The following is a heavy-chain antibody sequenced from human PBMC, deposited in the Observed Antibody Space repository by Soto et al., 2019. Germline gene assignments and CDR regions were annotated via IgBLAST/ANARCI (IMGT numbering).Heavy chain of an antibody. CDR2: IIPIFGTA. J-gene: IGHJ3*02. Sequence: SVKVSCKASGGTFSSYASNWVRQAPGQGLEWMGGIIPIFGTANYAQNFQGRVTITADESTTTAYMALSSLRSEDTAVYYCAKHSTSSDAFDIWGQGTMVTVSS. V-gene: IGHV1-69*13. D-gene: IGHD6-6*01. CDR1: GGTFSSYA. CDR3: AKHSTSSDAFDI.